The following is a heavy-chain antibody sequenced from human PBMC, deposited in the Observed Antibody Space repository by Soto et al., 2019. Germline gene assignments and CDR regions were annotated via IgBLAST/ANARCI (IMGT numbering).Heavy chain of an antibody. V-gene: IGHV3-13*01. CDR1: GFTFSGHG. CDR2: IGTSGHA. Sequence: EVQLVETGGGLVQAGGSLRLSCAASGFTFSGHGMHWVRQAAGESLEWVSVIGTSGHAFYADSVKGRFTITREDAKNSVYLQMNSLRDGDTAVNYCARGGGFGEQYSDAFDIWGQGTMVTVSS. CDR3: ARGGGFGEQYSDAFDI. D-gene: IGHD3-10*01. J-gene: IGHJ3*02.